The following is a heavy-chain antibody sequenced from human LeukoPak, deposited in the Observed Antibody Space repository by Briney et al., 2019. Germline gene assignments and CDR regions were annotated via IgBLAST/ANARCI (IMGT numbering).Heavy chain of an antibody. CDR3: ASCRDGYNFDY. D-gene: IGHD5-24*01. Sequence: TLSLTCTVSGGSISSGSYYWSWIRQPAGKGLEWIGRIYTSGSTNYNPSLKSRVTISVDTSKNQFSLRLSSVTAADTAVYYCASCRDGYNFDYWGQGTLVTVSS. J-gene: IGHJ4*02. CDR2: IYTSGST. CDR1: GGSISSGSYY. V-gene: IGHV4-61*02.